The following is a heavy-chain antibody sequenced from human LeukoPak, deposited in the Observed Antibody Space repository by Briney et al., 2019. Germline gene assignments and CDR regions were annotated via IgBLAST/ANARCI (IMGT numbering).Heavy chain of an antibody. Sequence: PGGSLRLSCGASGFTFSTFSMNWVRQAPGKGLEWVSYISSSSSTIYYADSVKGRFTISRDNAKNSLYLQMNSLRAEDTAVYYCARGRVITMVRGVLVYWGQGTLVTVSS. CDR3: ARGRVITMVRGVLVY. J-gene: IGHJ4*02. D-gene: IGHD3-10*01. CDR1: GFTFSTFS. V-gene: IGHV3-48*01. CDR2: ISSSSSTI.